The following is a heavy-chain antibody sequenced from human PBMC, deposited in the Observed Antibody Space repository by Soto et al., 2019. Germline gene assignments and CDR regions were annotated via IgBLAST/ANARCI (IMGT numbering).Heavy chain of an antibody. CDR2: INPSGGST. Sequence: ASVKVSCKASGYTFTSYYMHWVRQAPGQGLEWMGIINPSGGSTSYAQKFQGRVTMTRDTSTSTVYMELSGLRSEDTAVYYCARDRRRITIFGVVGVYYYYGMDVWGQGTTVTVS. CDR1: GYTFTSYY. CDR3: ARDRRRITIFGVVGVYYYYGMDV. V-gene: IGHV1-46*01. D-gene: IGHD3-3*01. J-gene: IGHJ6*02.